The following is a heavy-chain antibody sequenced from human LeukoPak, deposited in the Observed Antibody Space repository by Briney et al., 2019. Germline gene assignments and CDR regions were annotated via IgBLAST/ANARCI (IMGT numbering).Heavy chain of an antibody. Sequence: SETLSLTCTVSGGSISSYYWSWIRQPPGKGLEWIGYIYYSGSTNYNPSLKSRVTISVDTSKNQFSLQLTSVTAADTAVYFCAREHKSYGDYPYYFDSWGQGTLVTVSS. CDR3: AREHKSYGDYPYYFDS. J-gene: IGHJ4*02. V-gene: IGHV4-59*12. CDR2: IYYSGST. CDR1: GGSISSYY. D-gene: IGHD4-17*01.